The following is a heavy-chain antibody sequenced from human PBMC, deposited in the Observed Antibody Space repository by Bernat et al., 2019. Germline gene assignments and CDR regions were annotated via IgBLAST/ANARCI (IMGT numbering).Heavy chain of an antibody. J-gene: IGHJ3*02. CDR2: IYSGGST. CDR3: ARGACDYGDYDGRFAFDI. Sequence: EVQLVESGGGLVQPGGSLRLSCAASGFTVSSNYMSWVRPAPGKGLEWVSVIYSGGSTYYADFVKGRFTISRGNSKNTLYLQMNSLRAEDTAVYYCARGACDYGDYDGRFAFDIWGQGTMVTVSS. D-gene: IGHD4-17*01. CDR1: GFTVSSNY. V-gene: IGHV3-66*01.